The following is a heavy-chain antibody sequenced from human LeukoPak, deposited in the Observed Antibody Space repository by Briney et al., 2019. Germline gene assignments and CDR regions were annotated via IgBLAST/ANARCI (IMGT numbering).Heavy chain of an antibody. Sequence: GESLKISCQDSGSSFSTYWIAWVRQMPGKGLEWMGIIHPSNSDIRYSPAFQGQVTISVATSITTAYLQWSSLKASDTAIYYCARRTTEAFDIWGQGTKVTVSS. CDR1: GSSFSTYW. CDR3: ARRTTEAFDI. J-gene: IGHJ3*02. CDR2: IHPSNSDI. V-gene: IGHV5-51*01. D-gene: IGHD1-7*01.